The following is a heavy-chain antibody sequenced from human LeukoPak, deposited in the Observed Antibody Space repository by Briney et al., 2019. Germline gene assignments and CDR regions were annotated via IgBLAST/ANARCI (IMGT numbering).Heavy chain of an antibody. CDR3: AELGTTMIGGV. CDR2: IGSSSSTI. V-gene: IGHV3-48*03. CDR1: GFTFSTYE. D-gene: IGHD3-10*02. J-gene: IGHJ6*04. Sequence: GGSLRLSCEASGFTFSTYEMNWVRQTPGKGLEWVSCIGSSSSTIYYADSVKGRFTISRDNAKNSLYLQMNSLRAEDTAVYYCAELGTTMIGGVWGKGTTVTISS.